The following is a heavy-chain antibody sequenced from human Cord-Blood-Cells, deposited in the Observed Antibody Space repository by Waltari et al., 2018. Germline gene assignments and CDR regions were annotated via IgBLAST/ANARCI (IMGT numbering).Heavy chain of an antibody. Sequence: QLQLQESGSGPVKPSQTLSLTCAVSGGSISSGGYSWSWIRPPPGKGLGWIGYIYHSGSTYYNPSLKSRVTISVDRSKNQFSLKLSSVTAADTAVYYCARDRMVQGVIPGGFDPWGQGTLVTVSS. CDR3: ARDRMVQGVIPGGFDP. CDR1: GGSISSGGYS. D-gene: IGHD3-10*01. J-gene: IGHJ5*02. CDR2: IYHSGST. V-gene: IGHV4-30-2*01.